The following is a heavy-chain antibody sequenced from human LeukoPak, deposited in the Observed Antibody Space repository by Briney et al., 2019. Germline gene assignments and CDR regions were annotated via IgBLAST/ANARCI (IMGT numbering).Heavy chain of an antibody. V-gene: IGHV3-23*01. CDR2: TSGSGSST. D-gene: IGHD2-15*01. J-gene: IGHJ2*01. Sequence: PGGSLRLSCAASGVTYSSDAMSWVRQAPGKGLEWVSTTSGSGSSTYYADSVKGRFTISRDNSKNTLYLQMNSLRAEDTAVYYCAKADCSGGSCYRRYFDLWGRGTLVTVSS. CDR1: GVTYSSDA. CDR3: AKADCSGGSCYRRYFDL.